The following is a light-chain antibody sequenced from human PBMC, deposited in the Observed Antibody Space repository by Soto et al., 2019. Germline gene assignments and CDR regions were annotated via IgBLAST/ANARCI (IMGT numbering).Light chain of an antibody. CDR1: QSISSY. J-gene: IGKJ1*01. V-gene: IGKV1-39*01. Sequence: DLHMPQSQLSLSASVGDSVPITGLASQSISSYLNWYQQKPGKPPKLMIYAAVSLQSGIPSRFSAYGSGTDFTLTIRSLKPEDFATYYCQQTYSSPQWTVG. CDR3: QQTYSSPQWT. CDR2: AAV.